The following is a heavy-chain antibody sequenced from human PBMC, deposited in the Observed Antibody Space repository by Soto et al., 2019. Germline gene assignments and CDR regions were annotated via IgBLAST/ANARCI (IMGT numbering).Heavy chain of an antibody. CDR3: ARDLGVVVIDY. J-gene: IGHJ4*02. D-gene: IGHD3-22*01. CDR2: INAGNGDT. V-gene: IGHV1-3*01. Sequence: GASVKVSCKVSGYAFTTYAIHWVRQAPGQRLEWMGWINAGNGDTKYSQKFQGRVTITRDKSASTAHMELSSLRSEDTAVYYCARDLGVVVIDYWGQGTLVTVSS. CDR1: GYAFTTYA.